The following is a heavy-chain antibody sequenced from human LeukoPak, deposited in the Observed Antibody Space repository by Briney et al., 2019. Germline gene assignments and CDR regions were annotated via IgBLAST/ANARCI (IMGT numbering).Heavy chain of an antibody. J-gene: IGHJ6*03. CDR2: IIPIFGTA. V-gene: IGHV1-69*01. CDR1: GGTFSSYA. CDR3: ARASPYYDILTGYYYYYYMDV. Sequence: SVKVSCKASGGTFSSYAISWVRQAPGQGLEWMGGIIPIFGTANYAQKFQGRVTITADESTSTAYMELSSLRSEDTAVYYCARASPYYDILTGYYYYYYMDVWGKGTTVTISS. D-gene: IGHD3-9*01.